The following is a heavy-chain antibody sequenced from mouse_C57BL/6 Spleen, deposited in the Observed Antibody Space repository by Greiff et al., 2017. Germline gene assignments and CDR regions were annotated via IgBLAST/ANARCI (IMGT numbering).Heavy chain of an antibody. CDR3: ASADEYDWSGLAY. J-gene: IGHJ3*01. D-gene: IGHD2-4*01. CDR2: INPSGSYT. CDR1: GYTFTSYW. V-gene: IGHV1-7*01. Sequence: QVQLKQPGAELAKPGASVKLSCKASGYTFTSYWMHWVKQRPGQGLEWIGNINPSGSYTKYNHKFKVKATLTEDKSSSTAYMQLSSLTYEDSAVYYCASADEYDWSGLAYWGQGTLVTVSA.